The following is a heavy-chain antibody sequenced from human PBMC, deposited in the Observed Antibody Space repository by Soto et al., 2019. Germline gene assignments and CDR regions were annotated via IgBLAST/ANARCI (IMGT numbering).Heavy chain of an antibody. J-gene: IGHJ5*02. CDR1: GYTFTSYD. Sequence: QVQLVQSGAEVEKSGASVKVSCKASGYTFTSYDINWVRQATGQGLEWMGWMNPNSGNTGYAQKFQGRVTMTRNTSISTAYMELSSLRYEDTAVYYCARERSAAGTGWFDPWGQGTLVTVSS. CDR2: MNPNSGNT. D-gene: IGHD6-13*01. CDR3: ARERSAAGTGWFDP. V-gene: IGHV1-8*01.